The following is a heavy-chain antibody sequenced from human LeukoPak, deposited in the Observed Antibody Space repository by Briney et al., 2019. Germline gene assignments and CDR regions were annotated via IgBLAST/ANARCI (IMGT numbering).Heavy chain of an antibody. CDR1: GDSISSGDYY. D-gene: IGHD2-15*01. CDR3: ARNQRYCGGGSCYYPFDF. J-gene: IGHJ4*02. Sequence: SETPSLTCTVSGDSISSGDYYWNWIRQPPGKGLEWIGYIYYSGTTYYNPSLKSRVTISVDTSKNQFSLKLNSVTAADTAVYYCARNQRYCGGGSCYYPFDFWGQGTLVTVSS. V-gene: IGHV4-30-4*01. CDR2: IYYSGTT.